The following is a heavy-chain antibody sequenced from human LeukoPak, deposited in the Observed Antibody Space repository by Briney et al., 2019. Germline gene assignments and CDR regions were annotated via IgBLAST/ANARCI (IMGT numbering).Heavy chain of an antibody. CDR3: TRGEDYYGMDV. CDR1: GFTFGDYA. Sequence: GGSLRLSCTASGFTFGDYAMSWVRQAPGKGLEWAGFIRSKAYGGTTEYAASVKGRFTISRDDSKSIAYLQMNSLKTEDTAVYYCTRGEDYYGMDVWGQGTTVTVSS. J-gene: IGHJ6*02. CDR2: IRSKAYGGTT. V-gene: IGHV3-49*04.